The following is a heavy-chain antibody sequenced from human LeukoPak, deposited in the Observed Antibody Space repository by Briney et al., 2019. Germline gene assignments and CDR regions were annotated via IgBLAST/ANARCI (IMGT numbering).Heavy chain of an antibody. J-gene: IGHJ4*02. CDR1: GGTFSSYA. V-gene: IGHV1-2*06. CDR3: ARDYSSGWYVY. D-gene: IGHD6-19*01. Sequence: ASVKVSCKASGGTFSSYAISWVRQAPGQGLEWMGRINPYSGGTNYAQKFQGRVTMTRDTSISTAYMELSRLKSDDTAVYYCARDYSSGWYVYWGQGTLVTVSS. CDR2: INPYSGGT.